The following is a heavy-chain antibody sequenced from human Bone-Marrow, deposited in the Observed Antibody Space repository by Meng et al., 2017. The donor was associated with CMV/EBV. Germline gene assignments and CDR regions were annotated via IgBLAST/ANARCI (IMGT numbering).Heavy chain of an antibody. D-gene: IGHD3-3*01. CDR2: IYSGDST. Sequence: GESLKISCAASGFPVSSNYMSWVRQAPGKGLEWVSVIYSGDSTYYADSVKGRFTISRDNSKNTLYLQMNSLRSDDTAVYYCARASRRDRDFWSGYYTWEPHYYGMDVWGQGTTVTVSS. J-gene: IGHJ6*02. CDR1: GFPVSSNY. V-gene: IGHV3-53*05. CDR3: ARASRRDRDFWSGYYTWEPHYYGMDV.